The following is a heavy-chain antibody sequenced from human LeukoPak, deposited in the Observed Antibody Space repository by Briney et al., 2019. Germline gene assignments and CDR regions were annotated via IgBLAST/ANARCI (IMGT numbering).Heavy chain of an antibody. D-gene: IGHD2-21*01. CDR2: TYYRSKWYN. CDR3: ARADPMVVISRGVAFDI. CDR1: GDSVSSNSAA. V-gene: IGHV6-1*01. J-gene: IGHJ3*02. Sequence: PSQTLSLTCAISGDSVSSNSAAWNWIRRSPSRGLEWLGRTYYRSKWYNDYAVSVKSRITINPDTSKNQFSLQLNSVTPEDTAVYYCARADPMVVISRGVAFDIWGQGTMVTVSS.